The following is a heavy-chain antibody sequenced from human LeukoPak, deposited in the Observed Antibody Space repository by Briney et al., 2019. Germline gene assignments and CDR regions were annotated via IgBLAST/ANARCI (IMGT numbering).Heavy chain of an antibody. CDR1: GGSVNTYY. Sequence: PSETLSLTCSVSGGSVNTYYWSWVRQPAGEGLEWIGRFYVSGTPSYNPSLESRVTMSLDASKNQLSLNLTSVTAADTAVYYCALDRGELDPWGQGTLVTVSS. J-gene: IGHJ5*01. CDR3: ALDRGELDP. D-gene: IGHD4-17*01. CDR2: FYVSGTP. V-gene: IGHV4-4*07.